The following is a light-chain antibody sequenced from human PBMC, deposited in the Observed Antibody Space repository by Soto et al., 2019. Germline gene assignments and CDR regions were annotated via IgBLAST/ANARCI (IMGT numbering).Light chain of an antibody. Sequence: QSALTQPPSVSVAPGQKVTISCSGSGSNTGKNYVSWYQQLPGTAPKLLIYEDSRRPSGIPDRFSGSKSGTSATLGITGLQTGDEADYYCGSWDSSLSAVVFGTGTKATVL. CDR2: EDS. J-gene: IGLJ1*01. V-gene: IGLV1-51*02. CDR1: GSNTGKNY. CDR3: GSWDSSLSAVV.